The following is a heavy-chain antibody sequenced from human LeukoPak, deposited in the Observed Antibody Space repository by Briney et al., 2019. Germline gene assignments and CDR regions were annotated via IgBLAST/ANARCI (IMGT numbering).Heavy chain of an antibody. CDR2: ISGGGDDS. CDR3: ANVMDFWSGYYKSDY. V-gene: IGHV3-43*02. D-gene: IGHD3-3*01. CDR1: GFTFDDYA. J-gene: IGHJ4*02. Sequence: PGESPRLSYGPSGFTFDDYAMHWVRHAPGKGLEWDSLISGGGDDSYYADSVKVRFTISRDNSKNSLFLQMNSLRTEDTALYYCANVMDFWSGYYKSDYWGQGTLVTVPS.